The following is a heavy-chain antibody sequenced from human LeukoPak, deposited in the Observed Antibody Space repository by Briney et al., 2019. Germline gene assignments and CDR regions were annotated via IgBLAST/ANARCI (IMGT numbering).Heavy chain of an antibody. V-gene: IGHV4-31*03. CDR3: ARGVVPYYYGSGTYGMDV. J-gene: IGHJ6*04. D-gene: IGHD3-10*01. CDR1: GGSISSGGYY. CDR2: MYYSGST. Sequence: ASETLSLTCTVSGGSISSGGYYWSWIRQHPGKGLEWIGYMYYSGSTYYNPSLKSRVTISIDTSKNQFSLKLSSVTAADTAVYYCARGVVPYYYGSGTYGMDVWGKGTTVTVSS.